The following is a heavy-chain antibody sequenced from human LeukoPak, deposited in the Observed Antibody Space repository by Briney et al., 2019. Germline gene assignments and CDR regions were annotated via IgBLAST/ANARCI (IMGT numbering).Heavy chain of an antibody. CDR3: ARGVEMATLNAFDI. D-gene: IGHD5-24*01. V-gene: IGHV5-51*01. CDR1: GYNFTSYW. CDR2: IYPGDSDT. J-gene: IGHJ3*02. Sequence: GESLKISCKGSGYNFTSYWIGWVREMPGKGLEWMGIIYPGDSDTRYSPSFQGQATISADKSISTAYLQWSSLRASDTAMHYCARGVEMATLNAFDIWGQGTMVTVSS.